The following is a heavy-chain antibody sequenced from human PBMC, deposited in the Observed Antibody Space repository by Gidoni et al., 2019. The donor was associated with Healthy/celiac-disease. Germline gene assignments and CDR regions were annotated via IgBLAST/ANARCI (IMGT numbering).Heavy chain of an antibody. J-gene: IGHJ4*02. CDR3: ARANIVVVTAMVYFDY. CDR1: GFPFSSYS. CDR2: ISSSSSYI. V-gene: IGHV3-21*01. D-gene: IGHD2-21*02. Sequence: EVQLVESGGGLVKPGGSLRLSCAASGFPFSSYSMNWVRQAPGKGLEWVSSISSSSSYIYYADSVKGRFTISRDNAKNSLYLQMNSLRAEDTAVYYCARANIVVVTAMVYFDYWGQGTLVTVSS.